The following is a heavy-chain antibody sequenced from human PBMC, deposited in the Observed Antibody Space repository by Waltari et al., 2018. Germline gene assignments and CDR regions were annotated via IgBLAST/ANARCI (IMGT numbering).Heavy chain of an antibody. Sequence: QVQLVQSGAEVKKPGSSVKVSCKASGGTFSSYAISWVRQAPGQGLEWMGGIIPIVGTANYEQKFQGRVTITADESTSTAYMELSSLRSEDTAVYYCARSSYDSSGYGRDAFDIWGQGTMVTVSS. CDR2: IIPIVGTA. J-gene: IGHJ3*02. D-gene: IGHD3-22*01. CDR1: GGTFSSYA. CDR3: ARSSYDSSGYGRDAFDI. V-gene: IGHV1-69*12.